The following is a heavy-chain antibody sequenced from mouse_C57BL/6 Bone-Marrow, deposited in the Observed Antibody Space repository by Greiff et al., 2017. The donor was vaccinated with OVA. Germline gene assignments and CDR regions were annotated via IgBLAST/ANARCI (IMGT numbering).Heavy chain of an antibody. V-gene: IGHV1-64*01. CDR2: IHPNSGST. CDR3: ARGEGPGWYFDV. Sequence: VQLQQPGAELVKPGASVKLSCKASGYTFTSYWMHWVKQRPGQGLEWIGLIHPNSGSTNYNEKFKSKATLTVDKSSSTAYMQLSSLTSEDSAVXYCARGEGPGWYFDVWGTGTTVTVSS. D-gene: IGHD3-3*01. CDR1: GYTFTSYW. J-gene: IGHJ1*03.